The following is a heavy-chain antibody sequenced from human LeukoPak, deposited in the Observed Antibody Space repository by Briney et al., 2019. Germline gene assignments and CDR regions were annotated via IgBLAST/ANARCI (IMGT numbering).Heavy chain of an antibody. D-gene: IGHD1-14*01. J-gene: IGHJ4*02. V-gene: IGHV3-23*01. CDR3: AKAKTQVMVLPGNY. CDR1: GLTFINYA. Sequence: GGSLRLSCAASGLTFINYAMSCVRQAPGKGLEWVSAISGSGDTTYYADSVKGRFTISRDNSKNTLYLQMNSLRADDTAVYYCAKAKTQVMVLPGNYWGQGTLVTVSS. CDR2: ISGSGDTT.